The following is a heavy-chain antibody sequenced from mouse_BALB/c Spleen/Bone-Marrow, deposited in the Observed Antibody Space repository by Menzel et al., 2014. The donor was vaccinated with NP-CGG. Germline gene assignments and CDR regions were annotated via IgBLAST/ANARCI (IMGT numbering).Heavy chain of an antibody. V-gene: IGHV5-4*02. D-gene: IGHD1-2*01. CDR3: ARGGAHYYGRGFTY. J-gene: IGHJ3*01. CDR1: GFTFSDYY. Sequence: EVHLVEPGGNLVKPGGSLKLSCAASGFTFSDYYMYWVRQTPEKRLEWVATISDGGSYTYYPDSAKGRFTISRDNAKNSLYLQMNSLKSEDSAMYYCARGGAHYYGRGFTYWGQGTLVTVSA. CDR2: ISDGGSYT.